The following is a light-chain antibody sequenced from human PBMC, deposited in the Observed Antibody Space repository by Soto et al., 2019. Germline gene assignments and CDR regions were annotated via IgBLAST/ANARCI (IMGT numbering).Light chain of an antibody. J-gene: IGKJ4*02. Sequence: EFVLTQSPATLSLSPGERATLSGRASQNLNIFLAWYQQKPGQAPRLLIYDTSNRATGIPARFSGSGSGTDFTFLISSLEPEAYAVYYCHRRYNRPTITFGGGTKVEIQ. CDR3: HRRYNRPTIT. V-gene: IGKV3-11*01. CDR2: DTS. CDR1: QNLNIF.